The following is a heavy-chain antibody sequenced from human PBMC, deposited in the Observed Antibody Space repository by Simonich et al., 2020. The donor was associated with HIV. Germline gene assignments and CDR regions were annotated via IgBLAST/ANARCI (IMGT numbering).Heavy chain of an antibody. Sequence: GSLRLSCAASGFTFSSYGMHWVRQAPGKGLEWVAVIWYDGDKKYYADSVMGRFTISRDTSKNTLYLQMNSLRAEDTAVYYCARGGWELQGGAFDTWGQGTMVVVSS. V-gene: IGHV3-33*01. CDR1: GFTFSSYG. CDR2: IWYDGDKK. J-gene: IGHJ3*02. D-gene: IGHD1-26*01. CDR3: ARGGWELQGGAFDT.